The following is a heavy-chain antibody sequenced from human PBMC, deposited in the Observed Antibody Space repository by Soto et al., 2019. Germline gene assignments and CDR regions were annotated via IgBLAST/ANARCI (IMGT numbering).Heavy chain of an antibody. V-gene: IGHV3-30*18. Sequence: QVELVESGGGVVQPGRSLRLSCAVSGFTFTSYGIHWVRQAPGKGLEWVAFISYDGSNEFYADSLKGRFTISRDNSKNTLYLQMSNLRAEDTAVYYCAKHGIAVVPGAISGSGWYVDYWGQGTLVTVSS. J-gene: IGHJ4*02. CDR2: ISYDGSNE. CDR1: GFTFTSYG. CDR3: AKHGIAVVPGAISGSGWYVDY. D-gene: IGHD2-2*01.